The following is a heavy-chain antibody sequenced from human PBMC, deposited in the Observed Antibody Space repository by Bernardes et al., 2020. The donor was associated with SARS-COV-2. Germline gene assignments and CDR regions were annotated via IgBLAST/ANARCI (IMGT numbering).Heavy chain of an antibody. V-gene: IGHV3-23*01. Sequence: PEKGLEWVSGIGSGGDRYYADSVRGRFTISRDNSKNTVFLQMNTLRAEDTALYFCAKAELKCTSSACWQDYFYYMDVGGKGTTVTVSS. J-gene: IGHJ6*03. CDR3: AKAELKCTSSACWQDYFYYMDV. CDR2: IGSGGDR. D-gene: IGHD2-2*01.